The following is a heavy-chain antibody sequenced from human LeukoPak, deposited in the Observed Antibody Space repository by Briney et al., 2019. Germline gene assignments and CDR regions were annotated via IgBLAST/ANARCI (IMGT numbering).Heavy chain of an antibody. CDR3: ARGTLKPIAAANFDY. V-gene: IGHV4-59*01. J-gene: IGHJ4*02. D-gene: IGHD6-13*01. Sequence: SETLSLTCTVSGGSISSYYWSWIRQPPGKGLEWIGYIYYSGSTNYNPSLKSRVTISVDTSKNQFSLKLSSVTAADTAVYYCARGTLKPIAAANFDYWGQGTLVTVSS. CDR1: GGSISSYY. CDR2: IYYSGST.